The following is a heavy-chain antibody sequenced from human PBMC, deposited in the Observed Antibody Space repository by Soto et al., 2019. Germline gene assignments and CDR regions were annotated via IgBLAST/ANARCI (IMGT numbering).Heavy chain of an antibody. V-gene: IGHV3-30*18. D-gene: IGHD4-17*01. CDR3: AKGGDYGGTEYYFDY. CDR2: ISYDGSIK. CDR1: GFTFSSYG. Sequence: PGGSLRLSCAASGFTFSSYGMHWVRQAPGKGPEWVAVISYDGSIKYYADSVKGRFTISRDNSKNTLFLQMNSLRAADTAVYYCAKGGDYGGTEYYFDYWGQGTLVTVSS. J-gene: IGHJ4*02.